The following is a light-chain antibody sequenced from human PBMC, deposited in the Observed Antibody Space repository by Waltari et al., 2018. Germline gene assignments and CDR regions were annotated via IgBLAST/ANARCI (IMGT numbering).Light chain of an antibody. CDR1: SSDIPY. CDR3: ASYAAGDNFL. Sequence: QSALTQPPSAAGSLGQSVTISCTGLSSDIPYVSRFQQHPAQAPKVILYEADTRPPGLSGRFSGSRAGATAYLTVSGLRGDDEADYYCASYAAGDNFLFGGGTKVTVL. CDR2: EAD. V-gene: IGLV2-8*01. J-gene: IGLJ2*01.